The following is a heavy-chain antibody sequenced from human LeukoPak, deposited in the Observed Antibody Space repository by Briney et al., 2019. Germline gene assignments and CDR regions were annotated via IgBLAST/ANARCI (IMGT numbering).Heavy chain of an antibody. J-gene: IGHJ4*02. Sequence: GGSLRLSCAASGFTFSSYAMHWVRQAPGKGLEYVSAISSNGGSTYYANSVKGRFTISRDNSKNTLYLQMGSLRAEDTAVYYCASFMATRQSLDYWGQGTLVTVSS. V-gene: IGHV3-64*01. D-gene: IGHD5-24*01. CDR2: ISSNGGST. CDR3: ASFMATRQSLDY. CDR1: GFTFSSYA.